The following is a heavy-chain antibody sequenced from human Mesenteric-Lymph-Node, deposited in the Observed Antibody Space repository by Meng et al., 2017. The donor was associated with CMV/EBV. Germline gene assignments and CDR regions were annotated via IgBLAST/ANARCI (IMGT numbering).Heavy chain of an antibody. D-gene: IGHD6-13*01. CDR2: ISGSGGST. J-gene: IGHJ4*02. V-gene: IGHV3-23*01. CDR3: AKDRGSSWSPGGFDY. CDR1: GFTFSSYW. Sequence: GESLKISCAASGFTFSSYWMHWVRQAPGKGLEWVSGISGSGGSTYYADSVKGRCPISRDNSKKTLYLQMNSLRVEDTAVYYCAKDRGSSWSPGGFDYWGQGTLVTVSS.